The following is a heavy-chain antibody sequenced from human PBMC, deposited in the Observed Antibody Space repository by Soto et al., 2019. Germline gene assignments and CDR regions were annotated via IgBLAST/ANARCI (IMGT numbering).Heavy chain of an antibody. D-gene: IGHD3-3*01. J-gene: IGHJ5*02. CDR2: IYYSGST. V-gene: IGHV4-31*03. CDR1: GGSISSGDYY. Sequence: SETLSLSCTVSGGSISSGDYYWSWIRQHPGKGLEWIGYIYYSGSTYYNPSRKSRVTISVDTSKNQFSLKLSSVTAAYTAVYYCARWWSGSRQGFDPWGQGTLVIVSS. CDR3: ARWWSGSRQGFDP.